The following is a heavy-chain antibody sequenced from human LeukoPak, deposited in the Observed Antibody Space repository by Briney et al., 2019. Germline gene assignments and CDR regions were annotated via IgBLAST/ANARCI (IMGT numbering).Heavy chain of an antibody. CDR1: GGSISSYY. CDR3: ARVPVGGTTTYYYDSSGYYYAFDI. V-gene: IGHV4-59*01. D-gene: IGHD3-22*01. Sequence: SETLSLTCTVSGGSISSYYWSWIRQPPGKGLEWIGYIYYSGSTNYNPSLKSRVTMSVDTSKNQFSLKLRSVTAADTAVYYCARVPVGGTTTYYYDSSGYYYAFDIWGQGTMVTVSS. J-gene: IGHJ3*02. CDR2: IYYSGST.